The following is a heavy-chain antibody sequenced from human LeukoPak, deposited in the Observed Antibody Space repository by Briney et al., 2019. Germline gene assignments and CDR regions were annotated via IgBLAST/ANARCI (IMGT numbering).Heavy chain of an antibody. J-gene: IGHJ4*02. D-gene: IGHD1-26*01. CDR2: ISSSGDT. CDR3: AKDAVGATAYYFDY. Sequence: GGSPRLSCAASGFTFSSYAMSWVRQAPGKGLEWVSAISSSGDTYYAGSVKGRFTISRDNSKNTLYMQINSLRADDTAVYYCAKDAVGATAYYFDYWGQGILVTVSS. V-gene: IGHV3-23*01. CDR1: GFTFSSYA.